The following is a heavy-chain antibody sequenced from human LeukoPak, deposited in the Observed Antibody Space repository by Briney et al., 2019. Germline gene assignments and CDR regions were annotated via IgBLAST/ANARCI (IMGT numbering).Heavy chain of an antibody. V-gene: IGHV4-31*03. J-gene: IGHJ4*02. CDR2: IYYSGST. D-gene: IGHD2-2*01. CDR1: GGSISSGGYY. Sequence: SETLSLTCTVSGGSISSGGYYWSWIRQHPGKGLEWIGYIYYSGSTYYNPSLKSRVTISVDTSKNQFSLKLSSVTAADTAVYYCARSTQLGYCSSTSCYDWNLDYWGQGTLVTVSS. CDR3: ARSTQLGYCSSTSCYDWNLDY.